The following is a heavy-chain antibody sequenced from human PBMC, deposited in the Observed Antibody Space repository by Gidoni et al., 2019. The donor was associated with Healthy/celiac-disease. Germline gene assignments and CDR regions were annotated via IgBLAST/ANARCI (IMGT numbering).Heavy chain of an antibody. CDR3: ARGRIGYFDY. J-gene: IGHJ4*02. CDR2: INHSGST. D-gene: IGHD2-15*01. CDR1: GGSFRGYY. Sequence: QVQLQQCGAGLLKPSETLSLTCAVYGGSFRGYYWSWIRQPPGKGLEWIGEINHSGSTNYNPSHKSRVTISVDTSKNQFSLKLSSVTAADTAVYYCARGRIGYFDYWGQGTLVTVSS. V-gene: IGHV4-34*01.